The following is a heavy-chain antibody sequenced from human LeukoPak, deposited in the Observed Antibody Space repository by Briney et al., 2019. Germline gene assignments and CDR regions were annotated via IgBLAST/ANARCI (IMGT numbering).Heavy chain of an antibody. CDR2: IYYSGRT. Sequence: SETLSLTCTVSGGSVSSSSYYWGWIGQPPGKGLEWIGSIYYSGRTYYNPSLKSRVTISVDTSKNQFSLKLSSVTAADTAVYYCARHPPYYDFWSGYLDVWGKGTTVTVSS. CDR1: GGSVSSSSYY. J-gene: IGHJ6*04. CDR3: ARHPPYYDFWSGYLDV. V-gene: IGHV4-39*01. D-gene: IGHD3-3*01.